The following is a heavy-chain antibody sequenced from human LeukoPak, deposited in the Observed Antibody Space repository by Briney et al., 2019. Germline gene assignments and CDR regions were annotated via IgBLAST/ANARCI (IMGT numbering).Heavy chain of an antibody. CDR1: GFTFSSYW. J-gene: IGHJ4*02. D-gene: IGHD3-22*01. CDR2: IKQDGGEK. CDR3: ARDYRYYYDSSGYYYEAQTDY. V-gene: IGHV3-7*01. Sequence: GGSLRLSCAASGFTFSSYWMSWVRQAPGKGLEWVANIKQDGGEKYYVDSVKGRFTISRDNAENSLYLQMNSLRAEDTAVYYCARDYRYYYDSSGYYYEAQTDYWGQGTLVTVSS.